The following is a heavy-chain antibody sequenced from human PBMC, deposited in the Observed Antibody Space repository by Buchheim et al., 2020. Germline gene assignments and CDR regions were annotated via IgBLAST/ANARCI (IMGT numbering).Heavy chain of an antibody. CDR1: GFTFSSHA. J-gene: IGHJ4*02. CDR3: AAEVGTKEFDH. V-gene: IGHV3-30-3*01. CDR2: ISYEGSNK. D-gene: IGHD1-26*01. Sequence: QVQLVESGGGVVQPGRSQRLSCAASGFTFSSHAMHWVRQAPGKGLEWVAVISYEGSNKHYVDSVKGRFTISRDNSKDTLYLQMNSLRREDTAVYYCAAEVGTKEFDHWGQGTL.